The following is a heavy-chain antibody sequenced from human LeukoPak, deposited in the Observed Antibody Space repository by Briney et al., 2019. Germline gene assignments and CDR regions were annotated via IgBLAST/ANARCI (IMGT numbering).Heavy chain of an antibody. CDR2: ISGSGGST. D-gene: IGHD6-6*01. J-gene: IGHJ5*02. V-gene: IGHV3-23*01. CDR1: GFIFSSYA. CDR3: AKDRRGIAARPGFWFDP. Sequence: GGSLRLSCAASGFIFSSYAMSWVRQAPGKGLEWVSAISGSGGSTYYADSVKGRFTISRDNSKNTLYLQMNSLRAEDTAVYYCAKDRRGIAARPGFWFDPWGQGTLVTVSS.